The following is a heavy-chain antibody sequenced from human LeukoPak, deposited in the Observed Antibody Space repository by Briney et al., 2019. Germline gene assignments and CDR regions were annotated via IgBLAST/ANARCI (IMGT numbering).Heavy chain of an antibody. CDR3: ARGHDSSGYTLGY. Sequence: PGGSLRLSCAASGFTFSSYGMHWVRQAPGKGLEWVAVISYDGSNKYYADSVKGRFTISRDNSKNTLYLQMNSLRAEDTAVYYCARGHDSSGYTLGYWGQGTLVTVSS. CDR1: GFTFSSYG. J-gene: IGHJ4*02. V-gene: IGHV3-30*03. CDR2: ISYDGSNK. D-gene: IGHD3-22*01.